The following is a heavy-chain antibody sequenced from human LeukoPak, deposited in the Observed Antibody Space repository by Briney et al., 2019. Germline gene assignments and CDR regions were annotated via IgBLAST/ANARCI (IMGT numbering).Heavy chain of an antibody. CDR2: ISYDGSKK. CDR3: ARLFSSGYYFDY. D-gene: IGHD3-22*01. CDR1: GFIFSISD. V-gene: IGHV3-30*12. Sequence: GGSLRLSCAASGFIFSISDMHWVRQAPGKGLQWVAFISYDGSKKHCADSVQGRCTISRDNSKNTLYLQMNSLRAEDTAVYYCARLFSSGYYFDYWGQGTLVTVSS. J-gene: IGHJ4*02.